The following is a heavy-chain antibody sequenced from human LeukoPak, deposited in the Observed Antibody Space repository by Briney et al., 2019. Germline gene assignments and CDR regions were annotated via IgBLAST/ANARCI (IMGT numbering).Heavy chain of an antibody. CDR1: GYTFTSYY. D-gene: IGHD3-3*02. CDR2: INPSGGST. V-gene: IGHV1-46*01. J-gene: IGHJ6*03. CDR3: ASGRTIFYDYMDV. Sequence: ASVKVSCKASGYTFTSYYMHRVRQAPGQGLEWMGIINPSGGSTSYAQKFQGRVTMTRDTSTSTAYMEQRSLRSDDTAVYYCASGRTIFYDYMDVWGKGTTVTISS.